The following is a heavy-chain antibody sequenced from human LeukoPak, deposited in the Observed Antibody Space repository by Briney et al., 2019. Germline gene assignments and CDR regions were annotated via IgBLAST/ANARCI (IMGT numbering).Heavy chain of an antibody. Sequence: SETLSLTCTVSGGSISSYYWSWIRQPPGKGLEWIGYIYYSGSTNYNPSLKSRVTISVDTSKNQFSLKLSSVTAADTAVYYCARDCLWDIAAALYTGGDWFDPWGQGTLVTVSS. CDR3: ARDCLWDIAAALYTGGDWFDP. J-gene: IGHJ5*02. CDR1: GGSISSYY. V-gene: IGHV4-59*12. CDR2: IYYSGST. D-gene: IGHD6-13*01.